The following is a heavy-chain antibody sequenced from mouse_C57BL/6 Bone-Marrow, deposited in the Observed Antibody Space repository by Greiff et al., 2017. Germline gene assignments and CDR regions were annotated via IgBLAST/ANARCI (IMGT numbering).Heavy chain of an antibody. CDR1: GFTFSSSG. V-gene: IGHV5-6*02. Sequence: EVMLVESGGDLVKPGGSLKLSCAASGFTFSSSGMSWVRQTPDKRLEWVATISSGGSYTYYPDSVKGRFTISRDNAKNTLYLQMSSLKSEDTAMYYCARHPYRGYFDYWGQGTTLTVSS. CDR2: ISSGGSYT. J-gene: IGHJ2*01. CDR3: ARHPYRGYFDY. D-gene: IGHD2-10*01.